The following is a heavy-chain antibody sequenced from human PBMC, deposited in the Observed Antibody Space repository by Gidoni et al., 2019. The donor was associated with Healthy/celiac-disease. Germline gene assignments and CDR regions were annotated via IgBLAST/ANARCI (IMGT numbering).Heavy chain of an antibody. D-gene: IGHD6-13*01. Sequence: QVQLHHYAQGLVKPSQTLPLTCAISRDSASSNSAAWHWIRQSPSRGLEWLGRPYNRSKWYIEYAVSVNSRITINPDTSKNPFILQLNSVTHEDTAVYYCARGHIAAAHFDYWGQGTLVTVSS. CDR3: ARGHIAAAHFDY. CDR1: RDSASSNSAA. CDR2: PYNRSKWYI. V-gene: IGHV6-1*01. J-gene: IGHJ4*02.